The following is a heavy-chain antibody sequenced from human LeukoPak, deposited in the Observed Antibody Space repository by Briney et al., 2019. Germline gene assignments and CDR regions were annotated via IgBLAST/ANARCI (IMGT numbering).Heavy chain of an antibody. V-gene: IGHV3-48*04. J-gene: IGHJ4*02. Sequence: QPGGSLRLSCAASGFTFSGYNMNWVRQAPGKGLEWVSYISTSSYITTYYADSVKGRFAVSRDNAKNSLYLQMNSLRAEDTAVYYCASGSRDGYNYRFDHWGQGTLVTVSS. CDR1: GFTFSGYN. CDR2: ISTSSYITT. D-gene: IGHD5-24*01. CDR3: ASGSRDGYNYRFDH.